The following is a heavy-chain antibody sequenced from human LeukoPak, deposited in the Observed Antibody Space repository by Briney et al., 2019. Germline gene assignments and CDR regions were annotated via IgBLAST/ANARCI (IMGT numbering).Heavy chain of an antibody. V-gene: IGHV3-48*03. CDR3: ARDCCLRSFGVIVPFDY. Sequence: PGGSLTLSCEVSGFTFSDYEMHWVRQAPGKGLEWFSHISETGARTYYAESVKGRFTISRDNAKNSLYLQLDNLRADDTATYYCARDCCLRSFGVIVPFDYWGQGTLITVSS. D-gene: IGHD3-3*01. J-gene: IGHJ4*02. CDR2: ISETGART. CDR1: GFTFSDYE.